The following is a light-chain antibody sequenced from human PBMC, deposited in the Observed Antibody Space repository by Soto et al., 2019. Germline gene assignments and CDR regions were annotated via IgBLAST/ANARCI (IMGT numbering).Light chain of an antibody. J-gene: IGKJ1*01. Sequence: EIVLTQSPGTLSLSPGERATLSCRASQSVSNNYLAWYQQKPGQAPRLLIYDTSYRATGIPDRISGSGSGTDFTLTISRLEPEDFAVYYCQQYGSSPSFGQGTKVDIK. CDR1: QSVSNNY. V-gene: IGKV3-20*01. CDR2: DTS. CDR3: QQYGSSPS.